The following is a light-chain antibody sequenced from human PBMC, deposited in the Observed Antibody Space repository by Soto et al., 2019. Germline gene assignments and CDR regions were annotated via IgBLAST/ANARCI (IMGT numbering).Light chain of an antibody. Sequence: EIVLTQSPGTLSLSPGERATLSCRASQSVYSSYLAWYQQKPGQAPRLLIYGASSRATGIPDRFSGSGSGXXXXXXXXXXXXXXXXXYYCXXYGSSPLTFGGGTKVEIK. V-gene: IGKV3-20*01. J-gene: IGKJ4*01. CDR3: XXYGSSPLT. CDR1: QSVYSSY. CDR2: GAS.